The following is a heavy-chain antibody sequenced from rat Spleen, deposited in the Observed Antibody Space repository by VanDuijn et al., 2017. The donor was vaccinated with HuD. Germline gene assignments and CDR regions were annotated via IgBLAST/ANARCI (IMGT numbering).Heavy chain of an antibody. J-gene: IGHJ2*01. Sequence: QVQLKESGPGLMQPSQTLSLTCPVSGFSLTSYHVHWVRRPPGKGLEWMGIIWSSGGTQYNSALKSRLSISRDTYKSQVFLQMNSLQTEDTAAYYCARDGGDYWGQGVMVTVSS. CDR3: ARDGGDY. CDR2: IWSSGGT. V-gene: IGHV2-41*01. CDR1: GFSLTSYH.